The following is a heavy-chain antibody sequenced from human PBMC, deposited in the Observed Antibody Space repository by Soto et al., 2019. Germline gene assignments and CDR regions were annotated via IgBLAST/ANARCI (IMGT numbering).Heavy chain of an antibody. J-gene: IGHJ4*02. CDR2: IKSKADGGTT. D-gene: IGHD3-3*01. Sequence: PGGSLRLSCAASGLTFSTAWMSWVRQAPGKGLEWVGRIKSKADGGTTDCAAPVKGRFSISRDDSKDTLYLQMSSLKVEDTAVYYCTEGTRFWGQGTLVTVSS. V-gene: IGHV3-15*01. CDR3: TEGTRF. CDR1: GLTFSTAW.